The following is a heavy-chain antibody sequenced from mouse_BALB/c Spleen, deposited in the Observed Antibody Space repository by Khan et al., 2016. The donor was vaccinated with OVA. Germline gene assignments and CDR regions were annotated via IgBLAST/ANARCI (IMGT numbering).Heavy chain of an antibody. V-gene: IGHV1-7*01. Sequence: QVQLQQSGAELAKPGASVKMSCKASGYTFINYWILWVKQRPGQGLEWIGYITPSTGYTESNQNFKDKATLTADKSSSTAYMQLSSLKAEDYAVYYCARRGLRWDFDYWDQGTTLTVSS. D-gene: IGHD1-1*01. CDR2: ITPSTGYT. CDR1: GYTFINYW. J-gene: IGHJ2*01. CDR3: ARRGLRWDFDY.